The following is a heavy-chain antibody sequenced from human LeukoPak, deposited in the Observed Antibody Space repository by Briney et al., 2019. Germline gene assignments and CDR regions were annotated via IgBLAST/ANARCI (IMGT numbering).Heavy chain of an antibody. D-gene: IGHD6-13*01. CDR1: GYSISSSNW. Sequence: SDTLSLTCAVSGYSISSSNWWGWIRQPPGKGLERIGYIYYSGSTYYNPSLRSRVTMSVDTSKNQFSLKLTSVTAVDTAVYYCARTAAAGTDYFDYWGQGTLVTVSS. J-gene: IGHJ4*02. V-gene: IGHV4-28*01. CDR2: IYYSGST. CDR3: ARTAAAGTDYFDY.